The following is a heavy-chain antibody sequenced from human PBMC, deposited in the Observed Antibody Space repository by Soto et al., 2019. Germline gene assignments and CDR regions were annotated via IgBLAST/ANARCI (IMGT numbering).Heavy chain of an antibody. CDR3: ARVYCSGGSCYLGFGWYYYYMDV. D-gene: IGHD2-15*01. J-gene: IGHJ6*03. V-gene: IGHV1-18*01. Sequence: AASVKVSCKASGYTFTSYGISWVRQAPGQGLEWMGWISAYNGNTNYAQKLQGRVTMTTDTSTNTAYMELRSLRSDDTAVYYCARVYCSGGSCYLGFGWYYYYMDVWGKGTTVTVSS. CDR2: ISAYNGNT. CDR1: GYTFTSYG.